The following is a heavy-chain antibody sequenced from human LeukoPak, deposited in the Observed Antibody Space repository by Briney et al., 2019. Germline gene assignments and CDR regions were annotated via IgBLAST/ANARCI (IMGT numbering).Heavy chain of an antibody. V-gene: IGHV4-39*07. CDR3: ARFRHSRGG. CDR2: IYYSGST. CDR1: GGSISSSSYY. J-gene: IGHJ4*02. Sequence: PSETLSLTCTVSGGSISSSSYYWGWIRQPPGKGLEWIGSIYYSGSTYYNPSLKSRVTISVDTSKNQFSLKLSSVTAADTAVYYCARFRHSRGGWGQGTLVTVSS. D-gene: IGHD3-16*01.